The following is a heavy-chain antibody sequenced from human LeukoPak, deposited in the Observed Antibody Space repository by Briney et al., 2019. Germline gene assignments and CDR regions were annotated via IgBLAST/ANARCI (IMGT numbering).Heavy chain of an antibody. Sequence: PSETLSLTCTVSGGSISSFYWNWIRQPPGKGLEWIGYIYYSGSTDYNPSLKSRVTISADTSKNQFSLKLSSVTAADAAVYYCARNFERTRGWFDPWGQGTLVTVSS. D-gene: IGHD2-2*01. V-gene: IGHV4-59*01. CDR1: GGSISSFY. CDR3: ARNFERTRGWFDP. CDR2: IYYSGST. J-gene: IGHJ5*02.